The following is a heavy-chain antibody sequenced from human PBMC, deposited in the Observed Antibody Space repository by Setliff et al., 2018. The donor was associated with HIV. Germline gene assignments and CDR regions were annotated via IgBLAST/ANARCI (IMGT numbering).Heavy chain of an antibody. CDR3: ARGEASLLVEPAAFFDS. V-gene: IGHV3-48*03. Sequence: PGGSLRLSCAASGFTFSNYEMNWVRQAPGKGLEWVSYISSSGTTIYYADSVKGRFTISRDNAKNSLYLQMNSLRAEDTAVYYCARGEASLLVEPAAFFDSWGQGTLVTVSS. J-gene: IGHJ4*02. D-gene: IGHD2-2*01. CDR1: GFTFSNYE. CDR2: ISSSGTTI.